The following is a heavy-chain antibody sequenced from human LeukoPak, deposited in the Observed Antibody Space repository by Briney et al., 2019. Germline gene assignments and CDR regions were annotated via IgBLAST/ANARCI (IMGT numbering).Heavy chain of an antibody. CDR2: INWDGAKP. V-gene: IGHV3-43*01. D-gene: IGHD3-10*01. J-gene: IGHJ6*03. CDR1: GFTSGLSFDDYP. Sequence: GGSLRLSWAASGFTSGLSFDDYPMHWVRQAPGRGLEWISLINWDGAKPSYADSVKGRFTISRDNNKHSLYLQMDNLRPEDTALYFCARGDSGSPYYYYYIDVWGKGTTVTVSS. CDR3: ARGDSGSPYYYYYIDV.